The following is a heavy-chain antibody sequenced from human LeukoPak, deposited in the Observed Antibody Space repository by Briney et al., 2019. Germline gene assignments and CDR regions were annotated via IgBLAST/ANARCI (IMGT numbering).Heavy chain of an antibody. CDR2: ISNNGGST. V-gene: IGHV3-64*01. CDR1: GFTFSRYS. Sequence: PGGSLRLSCAASGFTFSRYSMHWVRQAPGKGLEYVSAISNNGGSTYYAKSVKGRFTISRDSSKNTLYLQMGSLRAEDMAVYYCARTSIAAREADYWGQGTLVTVSS. D-gene: IGHD6-6*01. CDR3: ARTSIAAREADY. J-gene: IGHJ4*02.